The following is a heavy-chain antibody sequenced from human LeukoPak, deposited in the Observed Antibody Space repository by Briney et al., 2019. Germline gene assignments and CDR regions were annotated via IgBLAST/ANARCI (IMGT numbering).Heavy chain of an antibody. CDR1: GFTFSGYW. CDR2: INSDGSST. J-gene: IGHJ6*02. V-gene: IGHV3-74*01. Sequence: GGSLRLSCAGSGFTFSGYWMHWVRQAPGKGLVWVSRINSDGSSTSYADSVKGRFTISRDNAKNTLYLQMNSLRAEDTAVYYCARGEYDFWSGYYTGGGMDVWGQGTTVTVSS. D-gene: IGHD3-3*01. CDR3: ARGEYDFWSGYYTGGGMDV.